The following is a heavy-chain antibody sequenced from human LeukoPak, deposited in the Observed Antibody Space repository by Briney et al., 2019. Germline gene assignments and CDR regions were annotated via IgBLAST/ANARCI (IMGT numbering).Heavy chain of an antibody. J-gene: IGHJ4*02. CDR1: GYTFTIYG. Sequence: ASVKVSCKASGYTFTIYGISWVRQAPGQGLEWMGWISAYNGNTNYAQKLQGRVAMTRDTSTSTVYMELSSLRSEDTAVYYCAREGGQGYCSGGSCLREGHFDYWGQGTLVTVSS. CDR2: ISAYNGNT. V-gene: IGHV1-18*01. CDR3: AREGGQGYCSGGSCLREGHFDY. D-gene: IGHD2-15*01.